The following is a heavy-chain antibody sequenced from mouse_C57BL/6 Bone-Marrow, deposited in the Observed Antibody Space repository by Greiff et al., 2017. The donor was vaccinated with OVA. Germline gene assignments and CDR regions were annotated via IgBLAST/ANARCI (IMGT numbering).Heavy chain of an antibody. Sequence: VQLKESGPELVKPGASVKISCKASGYTFTDYYMNWVKQSHGKSLEWIGDINPNNGGTSYNQKFKGKATLTVDKSSSTAYMELRSLTSEDSAVYYCARWGTTVVAFDYWGQGTTLTVSS. CDR2: INPNNGGT. CDR3: ARWGTTVVAFDY. J-gene: IGHJ2*01. D-gene: IGHD1-1*01. CDR1: GYTFTDYY. V-gene: IGHV1-26*01.